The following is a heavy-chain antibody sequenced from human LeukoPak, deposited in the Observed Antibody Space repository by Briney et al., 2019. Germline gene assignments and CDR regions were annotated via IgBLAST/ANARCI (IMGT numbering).Heavy chain of an antibody. J-gene: IGHJ3*02. Sequence: ASVKVSCKASGYIFTSYYMHWVRQAPGQGLEWMGIINPSGGSTSYAQKFQGRVTMTRDTSTSTVYMELSSLRSEDTAVYYCARDRGSSWYKQDSDAFDIWGQGTMVTVSS. CDR2: INPSGGST. CDR1: GYIFTSYY. V-gene: IGHV1-46*01. D-gene: IGHD6-13*01. CDR3: ARDRGSSWYKQDSDAFDI.